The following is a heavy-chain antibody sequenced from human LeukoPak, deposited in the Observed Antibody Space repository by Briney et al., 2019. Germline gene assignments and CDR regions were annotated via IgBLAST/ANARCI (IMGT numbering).Heavy chain of an antibody. CDR1: GFTFSDYA. CDR2: FKTNYNQV. CDR3: ARPLYDSGREVDI. Sequence: PGGSLRLSCVASGFTFSDYAMNWVRQAPGKGLEWVSTFKTNYNQVYYAESVRGRFTISTDNSKNTAYLQMNSLRAEDTAVYYCARPLYDSGREVDIRGQGTMVTVSS. J-gene: IGHJ3*02. V-gene: IGHV3-23*05. D-gene: IGHD6-19*01.